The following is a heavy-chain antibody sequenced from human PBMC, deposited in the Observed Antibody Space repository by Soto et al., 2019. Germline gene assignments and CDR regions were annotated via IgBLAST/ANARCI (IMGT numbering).Heavy chain of an antibody. CDR2: IIPIFGTA. J-gene: IGHJ6*02. D-gene: IGHD3-10*01. CDR1: GGTFSSYA. CDR3: ARGDTMGRGQLGYGMDV. Sequence: ASVKVSCKASGGTFSSYAISWVRQAPGQGLEWMGGIIPIFGTANYAQKFQGRVTITADKSTSTAYMELSSLRSEDTAVYYCARGDTMGRGQLGYGMDVCGQGPRVTVYS. V-gene: IGHV1-69*06.